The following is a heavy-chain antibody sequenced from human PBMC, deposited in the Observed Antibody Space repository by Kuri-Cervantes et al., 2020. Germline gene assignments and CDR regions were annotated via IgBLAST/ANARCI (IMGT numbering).Heavy chain of an antibody. CDR1: GFTFSSYG. D-gene: IGHD1-20*01. Sequence: GESLKISCAASGFTFSSYGMHWVRQAPGKGLEYVSAISSNGGSTYYADSVKGRFTISRDNSKNTLYLQMGSLRAEDMAVYYCAKVTDGVPVPLPPYCDSWGQGTLVTVSS. J-gene: IGHJ4*02. V-gene: IGHV3-64*02. CDR3: AKVTDGVPVPLPPYCDS. CDR2: ISSNGGST.